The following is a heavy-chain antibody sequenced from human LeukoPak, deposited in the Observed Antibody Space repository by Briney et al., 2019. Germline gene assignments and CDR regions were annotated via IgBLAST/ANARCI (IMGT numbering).Heavy chain of an antibody. J-gene: IGHJ4*02. CDR1: GLSLNSYA. V-gene: IGHV3-7*01. D-gene: IGHD3-16*01. Sequence: GGSLRLSCTASGLSLNSYAISWVRQVPGKGLEWVANIHDDGTVKNYVDSVKGRFTISRDDARNSVSLQLTRLRADDTALYYCARGRGWVDHWGQGTLVTVSS. CDR3: ARGRGWVDH. CDR2: IHDDGTVK.